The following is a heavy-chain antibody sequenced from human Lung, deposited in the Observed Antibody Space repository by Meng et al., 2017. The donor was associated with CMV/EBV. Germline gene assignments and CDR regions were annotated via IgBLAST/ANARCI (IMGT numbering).Heavy chain of an antibody. V-gene: IGHV3-23*01. CDR2: ISDSGGTT. CDR3: AKEGEATSSSLRAWFDP. D-gene: IGHD2-2*01. CDR1: GFTFSSYA. Sequence: GGSLRLXCAASGFTFSSYAMNWVRQAPGKGLEWVSTISDSGGTTYNADSVKGRFTISRDNSKNTLYRQMNSLRAEDTAGYYCAKEGEATSSSLRAWFDPWGQGXLVTVSS. J-gene: IGHJ5*02.